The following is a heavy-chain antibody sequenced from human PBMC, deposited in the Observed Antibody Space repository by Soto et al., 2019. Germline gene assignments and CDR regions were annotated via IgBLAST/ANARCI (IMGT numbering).Heavy chain of an antibody. CDR3: APRRPTHLAFDS. CDR2: IDWGDNK. Sequence: QITLKESGPTLVKPTQTLTLTCTFSGFPLSTSGVAVGWVRQPPGKALEWLALIDWGDNKRYRSSLQSRLTITKDPSKNPVVLTTTNMDPVDTGTYYCAPRRPTHLAFDSWGQGTLVSVSS. V-gene: IGHV2-5*02. J-gene: IGHJ4*02. CDR1: GFPLSTSGVA.